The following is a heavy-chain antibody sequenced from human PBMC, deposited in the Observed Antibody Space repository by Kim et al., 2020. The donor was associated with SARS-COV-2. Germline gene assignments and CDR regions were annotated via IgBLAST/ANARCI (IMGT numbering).Heavy chain of an antibody. D-gene: IGHD6-13*01. CDR3: AKDGAAGAFEY. V-gene: IGHV3-23*01. J-gene: IGHJ4*02. CDR2: ST. Sequence: STYHADSLRGRFTISRDNSKNTLYLEMNSLRAEDTAAYYCAKDGAAGAFEYWGQGILVTVSS.